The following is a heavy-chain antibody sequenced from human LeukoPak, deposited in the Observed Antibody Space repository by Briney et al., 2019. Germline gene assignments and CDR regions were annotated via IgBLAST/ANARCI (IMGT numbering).Heavy chain of an antibody. Sequence: ASVKVSCKASGYTFTGYYMHWVRQAPGQGLEWMGWINPNSGGTNYAQKFWGRVTMTRVTSISTAYMELSRLRSAAKAVYYCARAGLAAAGAYNWFDPWGQGTLVTVSS. J-gene: IGHJ5*02. D-gene: IGHD6-13*01. CDR2: INPNSGGT. CDR3: ARAGLAAAGAYNWFDP. V-gene: IGHV1-2*02. CDR1: GYTFTGYY.